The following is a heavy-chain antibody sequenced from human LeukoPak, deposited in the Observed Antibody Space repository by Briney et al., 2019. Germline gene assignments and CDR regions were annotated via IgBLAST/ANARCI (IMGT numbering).Heavy chain of an antibody. CDR3: ARAGYDSSGYYYGRYYYYYMDV. V-gene: IGHV1-18*01. Sequence: ASVKVSCKASGYTFTSYGISWVRQAPGQGLEWMGWISAYNGNTNYAQKLQGRVTMTTDTSTSTAYMELRSLRSDDTAVYYCARAGYDSSGYYYGRYYYYYMDVWGKGTTVTVSS. D-gene: IGHD3-22*01. J-gene: IGHJ6*03. CDR2: ISAYNGNT. CDR1: GYTFTSYG.